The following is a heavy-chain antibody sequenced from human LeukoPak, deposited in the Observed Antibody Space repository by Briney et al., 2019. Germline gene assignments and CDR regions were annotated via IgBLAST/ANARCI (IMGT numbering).Heavy chain of an antibody. Sequence: SETLSLTCAVYGGSFSGCYWSWIRQPPGKGLEWIGEINHSVSTNYNPSLKSRVTISVDTSKNQFSLKLSSVTAADTAVYYCASLVRVGYCSGGSCPNYYYYGMDVWGQGTTATVSS. J-gene: IGHJ6*02. D-gene: IGHD2-15*01. CDR2: INHSVST. CDR1: GGSFSGCY. CDR3: ASLVRVGYCSGGSCPNYYYYGMDV. V-gene: IGHV4-34*01.